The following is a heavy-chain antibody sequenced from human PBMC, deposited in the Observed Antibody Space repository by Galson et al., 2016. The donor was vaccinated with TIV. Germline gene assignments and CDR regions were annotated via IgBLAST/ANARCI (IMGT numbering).Heavy chain of an antibody. CDR1: GYSFTGYF. D-gene: IGHD2-21*01. CDR3: AREGVPLSGDSPTSAFDV. CDR2: INPKTGAT. J-gene: IGHJ3*01. V-gene: IGHV1-2*02. Sequence: SVKVSCKASGYSFTGYFMHWVRQAPGQGLEWMGWINPKTGATTYAQEFQGRITMTRDTSASTVYMDLNRLQSDDTAVYYCAREGVPLSGDSPTSAFDVWGQGTMVTVSS.